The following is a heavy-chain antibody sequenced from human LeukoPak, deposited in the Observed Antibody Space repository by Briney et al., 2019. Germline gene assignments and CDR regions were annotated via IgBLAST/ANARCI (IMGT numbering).Heavy chain of an antibody. Sequence: SETLSLTCAVYGGSFSGYYWSWIRQPPGKGLEWIGEINHSGSTNYNPSLKSRVTISVDTTKNQSSLKLSSVTAADTAVYYCARRAVVVPAAMYFDYWGQGTLVTVSS. J-gene: IGHJ4*02. D-gene: IGHD2-2*01. CDR2: INHSGST. CDR3: ARRAVVVPAAMYFDY. CDR1: GGSFSGYY. V-gene: IGHV4-34*01.